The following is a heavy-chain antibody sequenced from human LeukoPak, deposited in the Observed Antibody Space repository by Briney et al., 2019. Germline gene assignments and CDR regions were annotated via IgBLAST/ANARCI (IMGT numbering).Heavy chain of an antibody. CDR3: ARENLPYYFDY. V-gene: IGHV4-30-4*08. Sequence: SETLSLTCTVSGGSISSGDYYWSWIRQPPGTGLEWIGYIYYSGSTYYNPSLKSRVTISVDTSKNQFSLKLSSVTAADTAVYYCARENLPYYFDYWGQGTLVTVSS. J-gene: IGHJ4*02. CDR1: GGSISSGDYY. CDR2: IYYSGST.